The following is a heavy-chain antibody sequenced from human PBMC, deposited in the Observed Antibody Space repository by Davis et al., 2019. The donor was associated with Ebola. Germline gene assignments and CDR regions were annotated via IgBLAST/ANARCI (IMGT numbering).Heavy chain of an antibody. CDR1: GGSFSGYY. V-gene: IGHV4-34*01. CDR2: INHSGST. CDR3: ARGSLAAYYYYGMDV. Sequence: PSETLSLTCAVYGGSFSGYYWSWIRQPPGKGLEWIGEINHSGSTNYNPSLKSRVTISVDTSKNQFSLKLSSVTAADTAVYYCARGSLAAYYYYGMDVWGQGTTVTVSS. D-gene: IGHD6-25*01. J-gene: IGHJ6*02.